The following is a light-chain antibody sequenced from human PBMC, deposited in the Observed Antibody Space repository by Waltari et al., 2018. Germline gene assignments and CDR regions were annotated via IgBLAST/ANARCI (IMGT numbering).Light chain of an antibody. CDR3: SPCAGSNSVV. Sequence: QSALTQPPSASGSPGQPVTISCTRTSSDVGGYNYVSWYKQHPGKAPKLMIYECSKRPPGAPERVPGSQAGNTASLSVSGLQPEDCADYYCSPCAGSNSVVCGGGTKLTVL. CDR2: ECS. CDR1: SSDVGGYNY. J-gene: IGLJ2*01. V-gene: IGLV2-8*01.